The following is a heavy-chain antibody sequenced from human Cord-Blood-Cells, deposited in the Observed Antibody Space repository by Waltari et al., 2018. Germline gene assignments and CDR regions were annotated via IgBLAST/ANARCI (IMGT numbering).Heavy chain of an antibody. CDR3: AKVKRQLVHY. J-gene: IGHJ4*02. CDR2: ISGSGGST. Sequence: VQLLASGGGLVQRGGSLRLSCAAAGFTSSSHASRWVRQAPGKGLEWVSAISGSGGSTYYADSVKGRFTISRDNSKNTLYLQMNSLRAEDTAVYYCAKVKRQLVHYWGQGTLVTVSS. CDR1: GFTSSSHA. D-gene: IGHD6-6*01. V-gene: IGHV3-23*01.